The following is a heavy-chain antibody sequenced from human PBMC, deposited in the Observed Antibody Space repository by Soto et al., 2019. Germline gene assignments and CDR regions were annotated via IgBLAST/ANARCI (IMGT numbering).Heavy chain of an antibody. CDR1: GFTFSRYS. J-gene: IGHJ4*02. CDR2: IWYDGSNK. D-gene: IGHD6-19*01. Sequence: PGGSLRLSCAASGFTFSRYSMNWVRQAPGKGLEWVAVIWYDGSNKYYADSVKGRFTISRDNSKNTLYLQMNSLRAEDTAVYYCAKEGSYSSGWIYFDYWGQGTLVTVSS. CDR3: AKEGSYSSGWIYFDY. V-gene: IGHV3-30*02.